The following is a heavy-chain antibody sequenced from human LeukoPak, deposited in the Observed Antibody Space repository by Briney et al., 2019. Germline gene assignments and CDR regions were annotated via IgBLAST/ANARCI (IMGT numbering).Heavy chain of an antibody. CDR1: GGTFSSYA. J-gene: IGHJ5*02. Sequence: GASVKVSCKASGGTFSSYAISWVRQAPGQGLEWMGGIIPIFGTANYAQKFQSRVTITTDESTSTAYMELSSLRSEDTAVYYCARSYNSSAYVLESWGKGTLVTVSS. D-gene: IGHD3-22*01. CDR2: IIPIFGTA. CDR3: ARSYNSSAYVLES. V-gene: IGHV1-69*05.